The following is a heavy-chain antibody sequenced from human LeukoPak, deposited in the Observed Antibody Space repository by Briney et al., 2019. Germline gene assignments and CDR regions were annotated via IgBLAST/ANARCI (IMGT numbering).Heavy chain of an antibody. Sequence: GGSLRLSCAASGFPFSSYAMSWVRQAPGKGLEWVSVISDSGGRTYSAASVKGRFTISRDNSKNTLYLQMNSLRAEDTAVYYCAKYSSTMTIWGQGTMVTVSS. D-gene: IGHD3-22*01. V-gene: IGHV3-23*01. CDR3: AKYSSTMTI. CDR2: ISDSGGRT. CDR1: GFPFSSYA. J-gene: IGHJ3*02.